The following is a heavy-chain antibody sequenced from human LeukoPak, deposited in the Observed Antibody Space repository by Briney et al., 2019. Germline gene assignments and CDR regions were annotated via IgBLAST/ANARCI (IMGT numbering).Heavy chain of an antibody. CDR1: GYTFTSYD. J-gene: IGHJ3*02. CDR2: MNPNSGNT. CDR3: TRGLVVLSATSWAFDI. V-gene: IGHV1-8*01. Sequence: GASVKVSCKASGYTFTSYDINWVRQPTGQGLEWMGWMNPNSGNTGYAQKFQARVSMTRNTSISTAYMELSSLRPEDTAVYYCTRGLVVLSATSWAFDIWGHGTMVTVSS. D-gene: IGHD2-15*01.